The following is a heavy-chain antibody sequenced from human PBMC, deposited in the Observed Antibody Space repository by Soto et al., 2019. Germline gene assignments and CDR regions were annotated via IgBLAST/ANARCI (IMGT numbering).Heavy chain of an antibody. J-gene: IGHJ3*02. CDR1: GGSISSSSYY. V-gene: IGHV4-39*01. CDR3: ASREGAGDDAFDI. Sequence: PSETLSLTCTVSGGSISSSSYYWDWIRQPPGKGLEWIGSIYYSGSTYYNPSPKSRVTISVDTSKNQFSLKLSSVTAADTAVYYCASREGAGDDAFDIWGQGTMVT. CDR2: IYYSGST. D-gene: IGHD3-16*01.